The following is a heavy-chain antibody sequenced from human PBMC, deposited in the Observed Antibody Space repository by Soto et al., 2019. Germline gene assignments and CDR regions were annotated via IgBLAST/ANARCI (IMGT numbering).Heavy chain of an antibody. CDR3: AHILSGSQFNY. V-gene: IGHV4-59*01. Sequence: SETLSHTCTVSGGTISSYYWSWIRQPPGKGLEWIGYIYYSGSTNYNPSLKSRVTISVDTSKNQFSLKLSSVTAADTAIYYCAHILSGSQFNYWGQGTPVTVSS. D-gene: IGHD3-9*01. CDR1: GGTISSYY. CDR2: IYYSGST. J-gene: IGHJ4*02.